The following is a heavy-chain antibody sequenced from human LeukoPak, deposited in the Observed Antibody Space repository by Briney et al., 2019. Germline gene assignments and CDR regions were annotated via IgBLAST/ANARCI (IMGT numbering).Heavy chain of an antibody. CDR2: FYYSGST. CDR3: AREGENDILTGYYDFDY. J-gene: IGHJ4*02. Sequence: SETLSLTCTVSGVSISSSYYWGWIRQPPGKGLEGIGSFYYSGSTYYNPSHKSPVTISVDTSKNQFTLKLSPVTAADTAVYYGAREGENDILTGYYDFDYWGQGTLVTVSS. CDR1: GVSISSSYY. V-gene: IGHV4-39*02. D-gene: IGHD3-9*01.